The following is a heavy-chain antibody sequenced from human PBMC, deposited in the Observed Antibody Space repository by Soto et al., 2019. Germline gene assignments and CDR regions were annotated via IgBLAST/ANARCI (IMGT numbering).Heavy chain of an antibody. J-gene: IGHJ5*02. D-gene: IGHD2-2*01. V-gene: IGHV4-59*01. CDR2: IYYSGST. Sequence: LSLTCTVSGGSISSYYWSWIRQPPGKGLEWIGYIYYSGSTNYNPSLKSRVTISVDTSKNQFSLKLSSVTAADTAVYYCARDTTNFWFDPWGQGTLVTVSS. CDR1: GGSISSYY. CDR3: ARDTTNFWFDP.